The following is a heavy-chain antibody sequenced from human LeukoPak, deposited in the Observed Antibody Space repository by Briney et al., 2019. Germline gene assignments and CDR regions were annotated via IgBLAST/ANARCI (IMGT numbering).Heavy chain of an antibody. Sequence: GGSLRLSCAASGFTFSIYAMSWVRQAPGKGLEWVSGINWNGGSTGYADSVKGRFTISRDNAKNSLYLQMNSLRAEDTALYHCAREWDYYYDSSGYSNWFDPWGQGTLVTVSS. CDR1: GFTFSIYA. V-gene: IGHV3-20*01. CDR3: AREWDYYYDSSGYSNWFDP. CDR2: INWNGGST. D-gene: IGHD3-22*01. J-gene: IGHJ5*02.